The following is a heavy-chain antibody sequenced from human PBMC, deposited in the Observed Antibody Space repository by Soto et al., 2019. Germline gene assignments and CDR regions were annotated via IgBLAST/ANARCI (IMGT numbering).Heavy chain of an antibody. CDR3: AQCLLGVNYYYGMDV. J-gene: IGHJ6*02. CDR1: GGTFSSYA. Sequence: QVQLVQSGAEVKKPGSSVKVSCKASGGTFSSYAINWVRQATGQGLEWMGGIIPIFGTADYAQKFQGRVTITADQSTSTAYMELSSLRSEDTAVYYCAQCLLGVNYYYGMDVWGQGTTVTVSS. CDR2: IIPIFGTA. V-gene: IGHV1-69*12. D-gene: IGHD3-16*01.